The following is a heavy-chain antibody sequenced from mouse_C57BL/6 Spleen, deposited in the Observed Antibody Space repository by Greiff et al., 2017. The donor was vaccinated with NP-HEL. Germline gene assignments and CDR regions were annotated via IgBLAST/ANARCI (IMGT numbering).Heavy chain of an antibody. V-gene: IGHV1-82*01. CDR3: ARLRGGYFDV. CDR2: IYPGDGDT. CDR1: GYAFSSSW. Sequence: QVQLQQSGPELVKPGASVKISCKASGYAFSSSWMNWVKQRPGTGLEWIGRIYPGDGDTNYNGKFKGKATLTADKSSSTAYMQLSSLTAEDSAVYLCARLRGGYFDVWGTGTTVTVSS. J-gene: IGHJ1*03.